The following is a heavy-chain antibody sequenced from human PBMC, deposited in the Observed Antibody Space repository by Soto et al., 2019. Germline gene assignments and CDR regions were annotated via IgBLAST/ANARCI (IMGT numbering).Heavy chain of an antibody. CDR3: ATSSGPQSPIGDH. J-gene: IGHJ4*02. CDR2: ISYSGNT. D-gene: IGHD6-19*01. CDR1: GVSLTSYY. V-gene: IGHV4-59*08. Sequence: QVQLQESGPGLVKPSETLSLTCTVSGVSLTSYYWSWIRQSPGKGLEWIGFISYSGNTNYNPSLKSRVIISRDTSRNEFSLRLTSVTAADTAVYYCATSSGPQSPIGDHWGQGTLVTVSS.